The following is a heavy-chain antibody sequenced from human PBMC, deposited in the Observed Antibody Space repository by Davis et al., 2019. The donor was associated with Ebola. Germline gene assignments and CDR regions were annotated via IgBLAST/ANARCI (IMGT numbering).Heavy chain of an antibody. CDR2: INHSGST. D-gene: IGHD3-10*01. CDR3: ARVRLLWFGELLYSRASGMDV. V-gene: IGHV4-34*01. J-gene: IGHJ6*04. CDR1: GGSFSGYY. Sequence: MPSETLSLTCAVYGGSFSGYYWSWIRQPPGKGLEWIGEINHSGSTNYNPSLKSRVTISVDTSKNQFSLKLSSVTAADTAVYYCARVRLLWFGELLYSRASGMDVWGKGTTVTVSS.